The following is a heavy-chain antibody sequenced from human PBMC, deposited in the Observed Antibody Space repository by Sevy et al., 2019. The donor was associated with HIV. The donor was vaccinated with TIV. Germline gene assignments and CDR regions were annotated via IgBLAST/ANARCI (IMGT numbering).Heavy chain of an antibody. CDR2: FDPEDGKT. CDR1: GYTLTELS. D-gene: IGHD3-10*01. V-gene: IGHV1-24*01. Sequence: ASVKVSCKVSGYTLTELSIHWVRQAPGKGLEWLVTFDPEDGKTIYAQNFQGRVTMTEDTSTDTTYMELSSLRSEDTAVYYCARDSIPLVQGIIITPYYYGMDVWGQGTTVTVSS. CDR3: ARDSIPLVQGIIITPYYYGMDV. J-gene: IGHJ6*02.